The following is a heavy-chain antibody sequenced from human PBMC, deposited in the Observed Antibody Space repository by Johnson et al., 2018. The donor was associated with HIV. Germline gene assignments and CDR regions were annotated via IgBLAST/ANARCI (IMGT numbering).Heavy chain of an antibody. CDR2: TYDNGNII. CDR1: GFTFSKSW. CDR3: AREVDAFDM. J-gene: IGHJ3*02. Sequence: VQLVESGGGVVQPGRSLRLSCAASGFTFSKSWMHWVRQAPGKGLEWVSGTYDNGNIINYVDSVKGRFTISRDNAKNTLYLQMNSLRAEDTAVYYCAREVDAFDMWGQGTLVTVSS. V-gene: IGHV3-74*01.